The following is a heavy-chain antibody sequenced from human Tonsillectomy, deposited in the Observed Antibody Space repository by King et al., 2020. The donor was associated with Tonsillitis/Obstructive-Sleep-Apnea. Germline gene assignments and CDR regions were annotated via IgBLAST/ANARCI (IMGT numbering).Heavy chain of an antibody. CDR1: GGSFSGYY. CDR2: INHSGST. J-gene: IGHJ5*02. Sequence: VQLQQWGAGLLKPSETLSLTCAVYGGSFSGYYWSWIRQPPGKGLEWIGEINHSGSTNYNPSRKSRVTLSVETSKNQFSLKLSSVTAADTAVYYCARGRLDVVVPAAPRFDPCGQGPLVTVSS. V-gene: IGHV4-34*01. CDR3: ARGRLDVVVPAAPRFDP. D-gene: IGHD2-2*01.